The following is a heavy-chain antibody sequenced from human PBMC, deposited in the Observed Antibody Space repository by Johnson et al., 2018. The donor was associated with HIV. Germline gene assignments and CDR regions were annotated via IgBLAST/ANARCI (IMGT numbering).Heavy chain of an antibody. Sequence: QVQLVESGGGVVQPGRSLRLSCAASGFTFNNYGMHWVRQAPGKGLEWVAVISYDGINKYYAESVKGRFTISRDNSKNTLYLQMNSLRAEDTAVYYCAKGEGYCGGDCLDAFDIWGQGTMVTVSS. CDR2: ISYDGINK. CDR3: AKGEGYCGGDCLDAFDI. V-gene: IGHV3-30*18. CDR1: GFTFNNYG. J-gene: IGHJ3*02. D-gene: IGHD2-21*01.